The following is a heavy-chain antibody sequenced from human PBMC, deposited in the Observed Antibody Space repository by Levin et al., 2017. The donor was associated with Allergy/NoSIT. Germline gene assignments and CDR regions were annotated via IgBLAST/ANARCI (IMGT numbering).Heavy chain of an antibody. Sequence: GGSLRLSCAASGFTFSSYAMSWVRQAPGKGLEWVSAISTGGSNTYYADSVKGRFTISRDNSKNTLYVQMNSLRAEDTAVYYCAKDGAGTYYGIDYWGQGTLVTVSS. CDR1: GFTFSSYA. J-gene: IGHJ4*02. D-gene: IGHD1-26*01. CDR3: AKDGAGTYYGIDY. CDR2: ISTGGSNT. V-gene: IGHV3-23*01.